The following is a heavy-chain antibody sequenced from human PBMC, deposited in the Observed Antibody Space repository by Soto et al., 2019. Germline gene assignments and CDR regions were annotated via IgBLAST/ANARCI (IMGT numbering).Heavy chain of an antibody. CDR2: IKSKTDGGTT. Sequence: LRLSCAASGFTFSNAWMSWVRQAPGKGLEWVGRIKSKTDGGTTDYAAPVKGRFTISRDDSKNTLYLQMNSLKTEDTAVYYCTTGGIEYLYYYYGMDVWGQGTTVTVSS. CDR3: TTGGIEYLYYYYGMDV. CDR1: GFTFSNAW. D-gene: IGHD3-16*01. J-gene: IGHJ6*02. V-gene: IGHV3-15*01.